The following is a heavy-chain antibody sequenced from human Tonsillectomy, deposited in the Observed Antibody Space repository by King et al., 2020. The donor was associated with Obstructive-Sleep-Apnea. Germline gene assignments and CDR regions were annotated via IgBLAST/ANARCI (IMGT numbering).Heavy chain of an antibody. Sequence: QLVQSGGEVKKPGASVKVSCKASGYTFTSYGISWVRQAPGQGLEWMGWISTYNGNTNYAQKLQGRVTMTTDTSTSTAYMDLRSLTSDDTAVYYCARDSPDYGDYDYWGQGTLVTVSS. CDR3: ARDSPDYGDYDY. V-gene: IGHV1-18*01. CDR1: GYTFTSYG. D-gene: IGHD4-17*01. CDR2: ISTYNGNT. J-gene: IGHJ4*02.